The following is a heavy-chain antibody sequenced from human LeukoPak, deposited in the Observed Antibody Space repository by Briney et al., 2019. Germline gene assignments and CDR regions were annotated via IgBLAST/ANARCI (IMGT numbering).Heavy chain of an antibody. D-gene: IGHD3-3*01. CDR3: ARQTFADYDFWSGYYPTYTYFDY. CDR2: IYYSGST. Sequence: SETLSLTCAVSGYSISSSSYYWGWIRQPPGKGLEWIGSIYYSGSTYYNPSLKSRVTISVDTSKNQFSLKLSSVTAADTAVYYCARQTFADYDFWSGYYPTYTYFDYWGQGTLVTVSS. J-gene: IGHJ4*02. CDR1: GYSISSSSYY. V-gene: IGHV4-39*01.